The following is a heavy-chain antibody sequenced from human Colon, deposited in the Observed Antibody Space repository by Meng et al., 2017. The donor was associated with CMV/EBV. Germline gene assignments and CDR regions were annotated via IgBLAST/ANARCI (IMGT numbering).Heavy chain of an antibody. CDR2: ISYHGSNK. Sequence: GESLKISCAASGFTFSSYSMYWVRRAPGKGLEWVAVISYHGSNKEYVDFARGRFTISRDSSKNMVYLQMNSLRPEDTAVYYCARGGWHSFDHWGQGTRVTVSS. V-gene: IGHV3-30*01. CDR1: GFTFSSYS. CDR3: ARGGWHSFDH. J-gene: IGHJ4*02.